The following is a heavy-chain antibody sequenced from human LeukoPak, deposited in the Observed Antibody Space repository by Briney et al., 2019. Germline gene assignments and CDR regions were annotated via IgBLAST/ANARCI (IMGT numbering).Heavy chain of an antibody. CDR3: ARRRRGYSYGHYGMDV. Sequence: GGSLRLSCAASGFTFSSYGMHWVRQAPGKGLEWVAVISYDGSNKYYADSVKGRFTISRDNSKNTLYLQMNSLRAEDTAVYYCARRRRGYSYGHYGMDVWGQGTTVTVSS. D-gene: IGHD5-18*01. CDR2: ISYDGSNK. CDR1: GFTFSSYG. V-gene: IGHV3-30*03. J-gene: IGHJ6*02.